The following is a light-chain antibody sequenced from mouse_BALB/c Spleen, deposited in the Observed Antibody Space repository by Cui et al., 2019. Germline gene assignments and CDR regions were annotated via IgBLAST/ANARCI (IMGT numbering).Light chain of an antibody. J-gene: IGKJ4*01. Sequence: DIQMTRSPASLSVSVGETVTITSRASENIYSNLAWYQQKQGKSPQLLVYAATNLADGVPSRFSGSGSGTQYSLKINSLQSEDFGSYYCQQFWGTPFTFGSGTKLEIK. CDR1: ENIYSN. CDR3: QQFWGTPFT. V-gene: IGKV12-46*01. CDR2: AAT.